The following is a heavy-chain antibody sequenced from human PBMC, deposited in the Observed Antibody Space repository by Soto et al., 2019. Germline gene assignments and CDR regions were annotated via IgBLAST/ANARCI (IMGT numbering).Heavy chain of an antibody. Sequence: TSETLSLTCTFSGGYISNYYWSWVRQPPGKGLEWIGCIYYSGRSSYNPSLKSRVTISVDTSKNQFSLKLSSVTAADTAVYYCASYYYGSGTHRYWGQGTLVTVSS. CDR1: GGYISNYY. V-gene: IGHV4-59*01. CDR3: ASYYYGSGTHRY. J-gene: IGHJ4*02. CDR2: IYYSGRS. D-gene: IGHD3-10*01.